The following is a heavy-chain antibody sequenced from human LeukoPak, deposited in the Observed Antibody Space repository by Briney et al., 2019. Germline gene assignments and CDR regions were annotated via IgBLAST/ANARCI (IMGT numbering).Heavy chain of an antibody. J-gene: IGHJ4*02. CDR2: ISYDGSNK. Sequence: PGGSLRLSCAASGFTFSSYGMHWVRQAPGKGLEWVAVISYDGSNKYYADSVKGRFTISRDNSKNTLYLQMNSLRAEDTAVYYCAKDPVGIQLWFQAFDYWGQGTLVTVSS. D-gene: IGHD5-18*01. CDR3: AKDPVGIQLWFQAFDY. V-gene: IGHV3-30*18. CDR1: GFTFSSYG.